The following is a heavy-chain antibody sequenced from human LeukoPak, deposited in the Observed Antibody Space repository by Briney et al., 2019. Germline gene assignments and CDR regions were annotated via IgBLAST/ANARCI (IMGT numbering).Heavy chain of an antibody. V-gene: IGHV3-66*01. Sequence: GGSLRLSCAASGFTVSSNYMSWVRQAPGKGLEWVSVIYSGGSTYYADSVKGRFTISRDNSKNTLYLQMNSLRAEDTAVYYCATASMIGSGSYYTFDYWGQGTLVTVSS. D-gene: IGHD3-10*01. CDR1: GFTVSSNY. CDR2: IYSGGST. J-gene: IGHJ4*02. CDR3: ATASMIGSGSYYTFDY.